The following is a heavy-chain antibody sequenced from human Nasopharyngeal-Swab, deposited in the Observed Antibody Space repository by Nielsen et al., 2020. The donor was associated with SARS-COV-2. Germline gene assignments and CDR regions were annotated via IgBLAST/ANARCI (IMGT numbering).Heavy chain of an antibody. D-gene: IGHD3-10*01. CDR3: AKDDVVRGDAFDI. CDR2: ISASDGST. J-gene: IGHJ3*02. V-gene: IGHV3-23*01. CDR1: GFTFNIYA. Sequence: GESLKISCIASGFTFNIYAMAWVRRTPGRGLQWVSGISASDGSTYYTDSVKGRFAVSRDNSRNTLYLQMHSLRVEDTALYYCAKDDVVRGDAFDIWGQGTMVTVSS.